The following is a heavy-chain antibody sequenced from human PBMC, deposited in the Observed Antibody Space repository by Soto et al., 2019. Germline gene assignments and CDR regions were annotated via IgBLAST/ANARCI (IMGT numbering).Heavy chain of an antibody. V-gene: IGHV4-59*01. Sequence: PSETLSLTCTVSGGSISNYYWSWIRQPPGKGLEWIGYIYYSGSTNYNPSLKSRVTISVDTSKNQFSLKLSSVTAADTAVYYCARLGGYSYGWRHYYYYMDVWGKGTTVTVSS. CDR3: ARLGGYSYGWRHYYYYMDV. J-gene: IGHJ6*03. CDR1: GGSISNYY. CDR2: IYYSGST. D-gene: IGHD5-18*01.